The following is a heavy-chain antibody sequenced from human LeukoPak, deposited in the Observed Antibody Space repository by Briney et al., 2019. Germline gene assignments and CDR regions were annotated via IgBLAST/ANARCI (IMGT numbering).Heavy chain of an antibody. CDR2: MNPNSGNT. CDR1: GYTFTSYD. D-gene: IGHD3-9*01. CDR3: ARGPYYDILTGYYFPLDY. J-gene: IGHJ4*02. V-gene: IGHV1-8*01. Sequence: ASVKVSCKASGYTFTSYDINWVRQATGQGLEWMGWMNPNSGNTGYAQKFQGRVTMTRDTSISTAYMELSRLRSDDTAVYYCARGPYYDILTGYYFPLDYWGQGTLVTVSS.